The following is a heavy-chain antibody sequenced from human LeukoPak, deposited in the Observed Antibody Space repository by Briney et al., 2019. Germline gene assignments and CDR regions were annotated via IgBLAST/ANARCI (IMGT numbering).Heavy chain of an antibody. V-gene: IGHV3-21*01. CDR3: ARDLDSSGWHYYFDY. J-gene: IGHJ4*02. D-gene: IGHD6-19*01. CDR1: GFTFSSYS. CDR2: ISSSSSYI. Sequence: GGSLRLSCAAPGFTFSSYSMNWVRQAPGKGLEWVSSISSSSSYIYYADSVKGRFTISRDNAKNSLYLQMNSLRAEDTAVYYCARDLDSSGWHYYFDYWGQGTLVTVSS.